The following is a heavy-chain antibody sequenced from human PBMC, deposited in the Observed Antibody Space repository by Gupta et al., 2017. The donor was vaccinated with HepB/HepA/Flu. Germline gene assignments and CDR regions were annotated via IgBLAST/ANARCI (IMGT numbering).Heavy chain of an antibody. V-gene: IGHV4-34*01. D-gene: IGHD1-26*01. CDR1: GGSFRGYY. CDR2: INHSGST. J-gene: IGHJ6*03. CDR3: ARGRSGSYGRAYYMDV. Sequence: QVQLQQWCAGLLKPSETLSLTCAVYGGSFRGYYWSWIRPPPGKGLEWIGKINHSGSTNYNPSLKSRVTISVDTSKNQFSLKLSSVTAADTAVYYCARGRSGSYGRAYYMDVWGKGTTVTVSS.